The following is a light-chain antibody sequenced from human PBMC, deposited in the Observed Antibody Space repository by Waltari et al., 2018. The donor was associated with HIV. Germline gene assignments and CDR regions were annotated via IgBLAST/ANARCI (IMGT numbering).Light chain of an antibody. CDR2: DAS. CDR3: QQRSNWPPYT. Sequence: DIVLHPSQATLSLSPGERATFSCRASQSVSSYLAGYQQKPGQAPRLLIYDASNRATGVPARCSGSGSGTYFTLTITSLEPDDFSVYYCQQRSNWPPYTFGQGTKLEIK. V-gene: IGKV3-11*01. J-gene: IGKJ2*01. CDR1: QSVSSY.